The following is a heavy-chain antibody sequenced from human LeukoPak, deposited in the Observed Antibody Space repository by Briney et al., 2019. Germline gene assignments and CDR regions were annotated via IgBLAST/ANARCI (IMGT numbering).Heavy chain of an antibody. Sequence: SEILSLTCAVYGGSFSGYYWSWIRQPPGKGLEWIGEINHSGSTNYNPSLKSRVTISVDTSKNQFSLKLSSVTAADTAVYYCARAENGIAAAGTRWFDPWGQGTLVTVSS. CDR2: INHSGST. J-gene: IGHJ5*02. CDR3: ARAENGIAAAGTRWFDP. CDR1: GGSFSGYY. V-gene: IGHV4-34*01. D-gene: IGHD6-13*01.